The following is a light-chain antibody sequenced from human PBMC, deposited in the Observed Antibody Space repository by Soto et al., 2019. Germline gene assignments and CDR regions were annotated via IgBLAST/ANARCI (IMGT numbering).Light chain of an antibody. Sequence: ETVMTQSPATLSVSPGQGATLSCRASQRVGNDLAWYQQKPGQAPRLLIYGASNRATGIPDRFSGSGSGTDFTLTISRLEPEDFAVYYCQQYGSSGTFGQGTKVDIK. J-gene: IGKJ1*01. CDR2: GAS. V-gene: IGKV3-20*01. CDR1: QRVGND. CDR3: QQYGSSGT.